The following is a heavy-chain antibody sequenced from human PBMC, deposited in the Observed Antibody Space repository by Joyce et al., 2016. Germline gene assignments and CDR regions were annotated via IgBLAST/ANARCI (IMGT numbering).Heavy chain of an antibody. D-gene: IGHD2-15*01. CDR1: GFIFGDYA. Sequence: EVQLVESGGGLVKPGRSLRLSCTSSGFIFGDYAMNWFRQGPGKGREWVGLIRRKAYGGTTDYAASGKGRFTISRDDSKSIAYLQMNSLKTEDTAVYYCTRIGDCSGGSCYEGWFDPWGQGTLVTVSS. CDR2: IRRKAYGGTT. J-gene: IGHJ5*02. V-gene: IGHV3-49*05. CDR3: TRIGDCSGGSCYEGWFDP.